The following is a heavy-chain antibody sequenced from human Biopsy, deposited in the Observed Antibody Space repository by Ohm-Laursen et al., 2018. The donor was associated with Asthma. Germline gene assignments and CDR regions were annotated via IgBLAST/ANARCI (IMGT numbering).Heavy chain of an antibody. CDR1: GFSFSNFA. J-gene: IGHJ3*02. CDR3: VRDGTDDAFDI. CDR2: ISKDASTQ. V-gene: IGHV3-30*01. Sequence: LTLTCAASGFSFSNFAIHWDRQAPGKGLKWVGVISKDASTQDYADSVKGRFTMARDNSKNTLDLQMNSLREEDTAVYYCVRDGTDDAFDIWGQGTVVSVSS. D-gene: IGHD1-1*01.